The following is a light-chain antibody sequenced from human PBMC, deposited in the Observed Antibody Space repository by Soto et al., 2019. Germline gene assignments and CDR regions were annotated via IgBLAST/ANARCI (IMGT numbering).Light chain of an antibody. Sequence: IQMTQSPSSLSASVGDTVTITGRASQTVSNYLNCYQQKPWKAPKLIIYAASRMQSGVPSRFSGSRSGTDFTLTISSLQPEYFTTYCCQQSYSTPDSFGQGTKTEIK. CDR3: QQSYSTPDS. J-gene: IGKJ2*01. CDR1: QTVSNY. CDR2: AAS. V-gene: IGKV1-39*01.